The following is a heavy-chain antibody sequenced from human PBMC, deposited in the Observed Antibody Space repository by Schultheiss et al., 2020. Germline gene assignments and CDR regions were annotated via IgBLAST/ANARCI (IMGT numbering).Heavy chain of an antibody. V-gene: IGHV4-30-2*01. CDR2: IYHSGST. D-gene: IGHD6-19*01. CDR3: VSQTKAVAR. J-gene: IGHJ4*02. CDR1: GGSISSGGYS. Sequence: SETLSLTCAVSGGSISSGGYSWSWIRQPPGKGLEWIGYIYHSGSTYYNSSLKSRVTISVDTSKNQFSLRLSSVTAADSAVYFCVSQTKAVARWGQGTQVTVSS.